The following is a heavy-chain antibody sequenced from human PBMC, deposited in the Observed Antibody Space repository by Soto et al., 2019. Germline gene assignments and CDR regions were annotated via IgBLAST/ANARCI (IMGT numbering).Heavy chain of an antibody. D-gene: IGHD3-9*01. CDR2: IIPILGIA. CDR1: GGTFSSYT. CDR3: ARDTSKYYDILTGYYNWFDP. J-gene: IGHJ5*02. V-gene: IGHV1-69*08. Sequence: QVQLVQSGAEVKKPGSSVKVSCKASGGTFSSYTISWVRQAPGQGLEWMGRIIPILGIANYAQNFQGRVTITANKSTSTAYMELSSLRSEDTAVYYCARDTSKYYDILTGYYNWFDPWGQGTLVTVSS.